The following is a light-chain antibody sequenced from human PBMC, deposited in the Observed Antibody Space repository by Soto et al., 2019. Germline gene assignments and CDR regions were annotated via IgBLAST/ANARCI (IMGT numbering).Light chain of an antibody. Sequence: DIQMTQSPSSLSASVGDRVTFTCRASQGISNYLAWYQQKPGKVPKLLIYAASTLQSEDPSRYSDSGSGTDVTLTISSLQPEDVATYYCQMYNSAPLTVGGGTKVAIK. CDR1: QGISNY. CDR2: AAS. V-gene: IGKV1-27*01. CDR3: QMYNSAPLT. J-gene: IGKJ4*01.